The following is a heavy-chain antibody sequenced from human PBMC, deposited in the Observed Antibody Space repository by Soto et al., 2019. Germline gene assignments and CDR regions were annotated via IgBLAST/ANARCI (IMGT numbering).Heavy chain of an antibody. CDR2: INGDGTYT. D-gene: IGHD2-21*02. CDR3: ASAFDSMMPTAY. V-gene: IGHV3-74*01. CDR1: GYTFSSYW. J-gene: IGHJ4*02. Sequence: EVQLVESGGDLVQPGGSLRLSCAGSGYTFSSYWMYWVRQAAGKGLVWVSRINGDGTYTSYADSVKGRFTMSRDNAKNTLYLQMSGLTVDDTAVYYCASAFDSMMPTAYWGQGTLVTVSS.